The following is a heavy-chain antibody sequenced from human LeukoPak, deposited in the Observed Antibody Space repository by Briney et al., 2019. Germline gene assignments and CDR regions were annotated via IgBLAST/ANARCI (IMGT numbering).Heavy chain of an antibody. J-gene: IGHJ3*02. CDR1: GGSISSYY. Sequence: SETLSLTCTVSGGSISSYYWSWIRQPPGKGLEWIGYIYYSGNTNYNPSLKSRVTISVDTSKNHFSLKVSSVTAADTAVYYCARHLNSGSYTDAFDIWGQGTMVTVSA. CDR3: ARHLNSGSYTDAFDI. CDR2: IYYSGNT. V-gene: IGHV4-59*08. D-gene: IGHD1-26*01.